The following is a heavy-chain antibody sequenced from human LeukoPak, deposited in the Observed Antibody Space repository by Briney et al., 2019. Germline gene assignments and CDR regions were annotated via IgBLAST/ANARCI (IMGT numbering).Heavy chain of an antibody. J-gene: IGHJ4*02. CDR2: TYYRSKWYN. CDR1: GDSVSSNSAA. CDR3: ARFDYGAPDY. V-gene: IGHV6-1*01. D-gene: IGHD3-16*01. Sequence: SQTLSLTCAISGDSVSSNSAAWNWIRQSPSRGLEWLGRTYYRSKWYNEYTVSVKSRISINPDTSKNQFSLQLQSVSAEDTAVYYCARFDYGAPDYWGQGTLVTVSS.